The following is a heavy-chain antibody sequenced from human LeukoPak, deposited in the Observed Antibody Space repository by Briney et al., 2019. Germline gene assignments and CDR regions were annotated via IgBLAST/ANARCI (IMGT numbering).Heavy chain of an antibody. CDR2: IYSGGST. Sequence: PGGSLRLSCAASGFTFSSYEMNWVRQAPGKGLEWVSVIYSGGSTYYADSVKGRFTISRDNSKNTLYLQMNSLRAEDTAVYYCARDRLVRGALDYWGQGTLVTVSS. J-gene: IGHJ4*02. CDR1: GFTFSSYE. V-gene: IGHV3-53*01. D-gene: IGHD3-10*01. CDR3: ARDRLVRGALDY.